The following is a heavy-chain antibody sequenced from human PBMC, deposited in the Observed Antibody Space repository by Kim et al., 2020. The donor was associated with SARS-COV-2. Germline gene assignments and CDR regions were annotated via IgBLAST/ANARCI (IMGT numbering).Heavy chain of an antibody. Sequence: SETLSLTCTVSGGSISSSSYYWGWIRQPPGKGLEWIGSIYYSGSTYYNPSLKSRVTISVDTSKNQFSLKLSSVTAADTAVYYCARPQNAIFGVALDRGMDVWGQGTTVTVSS. CDR2: IYYSGST. CDR1: GGSISSSSYY. J-gene: IGHJ6*02. D-gene: IGHD3-3*01. V-gene: IGHV4-39*01. CDR3: ARPQNAIFGVALDRGMDV.